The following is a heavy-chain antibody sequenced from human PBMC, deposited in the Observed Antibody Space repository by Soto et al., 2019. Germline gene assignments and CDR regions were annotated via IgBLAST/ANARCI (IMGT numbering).Heavy chain of an antibody. CDR3: ARTSPVAGGFDY. D-gene: IGHD6-19*01. Sequence: QVQLQESGPGLVKPAETLSLTCTVSGGSISNYYWSWIRQAPGKGLEWIGYIYYTTNYNPSLKSRVTISADTSKNQIPLKLTSVTAADTAVYYCARTSPVAGGFDYWGQGTLVTVSS. CDR1: GGSISNYY. J-gene: IGHJ4*02. V-gene: IGHV4-59*01. CDR2: IYYTT.